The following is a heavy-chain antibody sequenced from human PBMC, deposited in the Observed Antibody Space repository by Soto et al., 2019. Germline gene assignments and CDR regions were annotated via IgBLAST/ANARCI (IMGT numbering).Heavy chain of an antibody. Sequence: SETLSLTCTVSGDSISSYYWSWIRQPPGKGLEWIGYIYFSGTTNYNPSLKSRVTISLDTSKKHFSLKLNSMAAADTAVYYCARSYGNYGYFDPWGQGTLVTVSS. D-gene: IGHD4-17*01. V-gene: IGHV4-59*08. CDR2: IYFSGTT. J-gene: IGHJ5*02. CDR3: ARSYGNYGYFDP. CDR1: GDSISSYY.